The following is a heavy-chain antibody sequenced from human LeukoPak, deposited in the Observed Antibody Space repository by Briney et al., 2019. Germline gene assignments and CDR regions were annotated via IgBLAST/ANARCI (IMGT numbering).Heavy chain of an antibody. D-gene: IGHD3-22*01. V-gene: IGHV3-64D*06. CDR2: ISTSGGST. Sequence: PSETLALTCSVSGGSISRDYWSWVRQAPGKGLEFVSAISTSGGSTYYADSVKGRFTISRDNSKNMLYLHMSSLRPEDTAVYYSAKLLVEMRLLLPYFDYWGQGTLVTVSS. CDR1: GGSISRDY. CDR3: AKLLVEMRLLLPYFDY. J-gene: IGHJ4*02.